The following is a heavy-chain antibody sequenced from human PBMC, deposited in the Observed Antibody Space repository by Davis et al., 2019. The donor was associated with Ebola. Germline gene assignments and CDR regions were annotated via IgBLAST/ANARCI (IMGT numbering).Heavy chain of an antibody. CDR1: GFTFSSYS. V-gene: IGHV3-48*02. CDR2: ISSSSSTI. CDR3: ARPTWDYYGSGSPEGV. Sequence: PGGSLRLSCAASGFTFSSYSMNWVRQAPGKGLEWVSYISSSSSTIYYADSVKGRFTISRDNAKNSLYLQMNSLRDEDTAVYYCARPTWDYYGSGSPEGVWGQGTLVTVSS. J-gene: IGHJ4*02. D-gene: IGHD3-10*01.